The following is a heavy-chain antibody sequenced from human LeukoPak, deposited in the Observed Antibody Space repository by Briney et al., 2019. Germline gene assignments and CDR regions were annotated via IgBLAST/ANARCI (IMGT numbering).Heavy chain of an antibody. Sequence: ASVKVSCKASGYTFSSYDINWLRQATGQGLEWMGWMNPNSGNTGYAQKFQGRVTMTRNTSISTAYMELSSLRSEDTAVYYCARAVHSGYDGGVVYWGQGTLVTVSS. D-gene: IGHD5-12*01. CDR3: ARAVHSGYDGGVVY. V-gene: IGHV1-8*02. CDR2: MNPNSGNT. J-gene: IGHJ4*02. CDR1: GYTFSSYD.